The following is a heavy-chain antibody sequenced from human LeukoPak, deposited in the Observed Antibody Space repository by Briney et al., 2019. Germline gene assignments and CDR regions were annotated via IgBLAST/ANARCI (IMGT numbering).Heavy chain of an antibody. CDR2: ISGSGATT. J-gene: IGHJ4*02. CDR1: GFTFSSYA. CDR3: AKDYAYYYGSGIGGFDY. V-gene: IGHV3-23*01. Sequence: PGGSLRLSCAASGFTFSSYAMSWVRQAPGQGLEWVSAISGSGATTYYADSVKGRFTISRDKSNNTLYLQMNSLRAEDTAVYYCAKDYAYYYGSGIGGFDYWGQGTLVTVSS. D-gene: IGHD3-10*01.